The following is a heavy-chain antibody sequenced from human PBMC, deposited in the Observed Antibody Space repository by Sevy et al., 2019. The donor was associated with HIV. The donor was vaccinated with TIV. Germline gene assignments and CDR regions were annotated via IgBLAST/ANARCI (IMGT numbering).Heavy chain of an antibody. CDR3: RAGPDTTLALGF. D-gene: IGHD5-18*01. Sequence: GGSLRLSCAVSGFTFSSSGMSWVRQAPGKGLEWVAIMSRDGSEIFYVDSVKGRFTISRDNAKNSLFLHMDSLRDEDTAVYYCRAGPDTTLALGFWGQGTLVTVSS. CDR1: GFTFSSSG. V-gene: IGHV3-7*01. J-gene: IGHJ4*02. CDR2: MSRDGSEI.